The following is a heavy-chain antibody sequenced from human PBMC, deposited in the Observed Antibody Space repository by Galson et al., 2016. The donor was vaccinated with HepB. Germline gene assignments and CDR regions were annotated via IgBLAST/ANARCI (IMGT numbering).Heavy chain of an antibody. CDR1: GFTFSSFA. Sequence: SLRLSCAASGFTFSSFAMHWVRQAPGKGLEWVALISHDSSEKYYADSVTGRFTISRDNSQNMLYLQMDSLRPEDTAMYYCAREGARGIVVGPAAFLDDEAHGYYGMDVWGQGTTVTVSS. D-gene: IGHD2-2*01. J-gene: IGHJ6*02. CDR2: ISHDSSEK. CDR3: AREGARGIVVGPAAFLDDEAHGYYGMDV. V-gene: IGHV3-30-3*01.